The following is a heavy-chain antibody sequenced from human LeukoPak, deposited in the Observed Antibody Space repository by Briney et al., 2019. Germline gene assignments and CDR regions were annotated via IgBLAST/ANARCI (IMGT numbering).Heavy chain of an antibody. D-gene: IGHD3-10*01. J-gene: IGHJ4*02. V-gene: IGHV3-53*01. Sequence: GGSLRPSCAASGFTVTQNYMTWVRQAPGKGLEWVSVIYSAGRTHYSDSVRGRFTISRDNSNNTLYLQMNSLRAEDTAVYYCARVEDSGSADYWGQGTLVTVSS. CDR3: ARVEDSGSADY. CDR1: GFTVTQNY. CDR2: IYSAGRT.